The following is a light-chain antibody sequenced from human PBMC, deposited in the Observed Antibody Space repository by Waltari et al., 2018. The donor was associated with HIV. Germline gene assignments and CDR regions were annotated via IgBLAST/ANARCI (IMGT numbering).Light chain of an antibody. J-gene: IGKJ1*01. CDR1: QNVFSD. Sequence: ETVMTQSPGTLSVSPGGRATLSCRASQNVFSDLAWYHQKPGQAPRLLLFGASKRATEVPAMFSGSGSGTEFTLTITSLQSEDYGLYHCQQYKTWPLTFGQGTRVEIK. CDR3: QQYKTWPLT. CDR2: GAS. V-gene: IGKV3-15*01.